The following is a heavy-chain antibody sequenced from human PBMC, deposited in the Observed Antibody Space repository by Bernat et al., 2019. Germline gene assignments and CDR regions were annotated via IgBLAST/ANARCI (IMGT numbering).Heavy chain of an antibody. CDR1: GYTFTGYY. J-gene: IGHJ4*02. Sequence: QVQLVQSGAEVKKPGASVKVSCKASGYTFTGYYMHWVRQAPGQGLEWMGWINPNSGGTNYAQKFQGWVTMTRDTSISTAYVELSRLRSDDTAVYYCARGGGIAAADTEFDYWGQGTLVTVSS. CDR3: ARGGGIAAADTEFDY. D-gene: IGHD6-13*01. CDR2: INPNSGGT. V-gene: IGHV1-2*04.